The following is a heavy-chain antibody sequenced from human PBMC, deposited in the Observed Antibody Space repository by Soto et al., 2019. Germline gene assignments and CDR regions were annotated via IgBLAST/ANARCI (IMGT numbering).Heavy chain of an antibody. Sequence: SVKVSCKASGGTFSSYAISWVRQAPGQGLEWMGGIIPIFGTANYAQKFQGRVTITADESTSTAYMELSSLRSEDTAVYYCARQIVTIFGVENWFDPWGQGTLVTVSS. V-gene: IGHV1-69*13. CDR2: IIPIFGTA. CDR1: GGTFSSYA. CDR3: ARQIVTIFGVENWFDP. D-gene: IGHD3-3*01. J-gene: IGHJ5*02.